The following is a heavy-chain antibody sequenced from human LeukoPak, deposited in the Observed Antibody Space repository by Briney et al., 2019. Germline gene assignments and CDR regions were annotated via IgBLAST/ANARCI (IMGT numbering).Heavy chain of an antibody. J-gene: IGHJ6*03. Sequence: ASVKVSCKASGYTFTGYYMHWVRQAPGQGLEWMGWINPNSGGTNYAQKFQGWVTMTRDTSISTAYMELSRLRSDDTAVYYCARDLRPTIFGVVTPPYYYYYMDVWAKGPRSPSP. CDR3: ARDLRPTIFGVVTPPYYYYYMDV. CDR2: INPNSGGT. CDR1: GYTFTGYY. V-gene: IGHV1-2*04. D-gene: IGHD3-3*01.